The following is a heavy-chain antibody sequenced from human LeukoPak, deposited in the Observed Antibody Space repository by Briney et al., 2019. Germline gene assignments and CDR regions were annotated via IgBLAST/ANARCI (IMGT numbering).Heavy chain of an antibody. CDR1: GFAFSSLS. Sequence: PGGSLRLSCVASGFAFSSLSMSWVRQAPGKGLEWFSDISASADNTHYADSVKGRFIISRDNSKNTVFLQMNSLTVEDTAVYYCATGAASSGWLSHVHWGQGTLVTVSS. J-gene: IGHJ4*02. CDR2: ISASADNT. V-gene: IGHV3-23*01. CDR3: ATGAASSGWLSHVH. D-gene: IGHD6-19*01.